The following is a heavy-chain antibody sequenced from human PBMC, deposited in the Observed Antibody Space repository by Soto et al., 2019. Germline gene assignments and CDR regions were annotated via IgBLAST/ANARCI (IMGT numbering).Heavy chain of an antibody. V-gene: IGHV1-18*01. CDR1: GYPFDTYG. J-gene: IGHJ5*02. Sequence: SVKVSCKASGYPFDTYGINWVRQAPGQRPEWMGWISAYNGQTDYAQNFQGRVTMATDTSTNTAYMELRNLRSDDTAVYYCAIDPKDFWNPYFLDPWGPGTPVIVAS. CDR3: AIDPKDFWNPYFLDP. CDR2: ISAYNGQT. D-gene: IGHD3-3*01.